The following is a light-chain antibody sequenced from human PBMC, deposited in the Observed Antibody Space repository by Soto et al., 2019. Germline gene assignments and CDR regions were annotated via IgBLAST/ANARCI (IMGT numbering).Light chain of an antibody. CDR3: LQHNNYLL. V-gene: IGKV1-17*03. Sequence: DIQMTQSPSAMSSSVGDRVTITCRASQGISNYLSWFQQKPGKVPKRLTYAASILQSGGPSRFSGSESETEFTLTISSLQPEYFANYYCLQHNNYLLFAPGTKVYNK. CDR2: AAS. CDR1: QGISNY. J-gene: IGKJ3*01.